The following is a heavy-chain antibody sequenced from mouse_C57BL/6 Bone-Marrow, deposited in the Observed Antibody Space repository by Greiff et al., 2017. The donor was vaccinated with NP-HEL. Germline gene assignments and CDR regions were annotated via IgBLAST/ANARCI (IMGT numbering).Heavy chain of an antibody. CDR3: ARESTTVPLAY. CDR2: INPNNGGT. Sequence: EVQLQQSGPELVKPGASVKISCKASGYTFTDYYMNWVKQSHGKSLEWIGDINPNNGGTSYNQKFKGKATLTVDKSSSTAYMELRSLTSEDSAVYYCARESTTVPLAYWGQGTLVTVSA. CDR1: GYTFTDYY. J-gene: IGHJ3*01. V-gene: IGHV1-26*01. D-gene: IGHD1-1*01.